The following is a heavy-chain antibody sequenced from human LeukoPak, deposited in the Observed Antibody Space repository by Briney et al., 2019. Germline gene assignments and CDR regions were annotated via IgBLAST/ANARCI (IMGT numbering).Heavy chain of an antibody. CDR2: IYYSGST. Sequence: SETLSLTCTVSGGSISSYYWSWFRQPPGKGLEWIGYIYYSGSTNYNPSLKSRVTISVDTSKNQFSLKLSSVTAADTAVYYCARSDIWGSYRFLDYWGQGALVTVSS. CDR3: ARSDIWGSYRFLDY. V-gene: IGHV4-59*08. CDR1: GGSISSYY. D-gene: IGHD3-16*02. J-gene: IGHJ4*02.